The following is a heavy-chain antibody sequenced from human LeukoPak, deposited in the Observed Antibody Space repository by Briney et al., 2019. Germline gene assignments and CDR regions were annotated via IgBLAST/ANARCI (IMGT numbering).Heavy chain of an antibody. D-gene: IGHD2-2*01. CDR1: GFTFSSYW. V-gene: IGHV3-7*01. CDR3: ARLGVQLPDAFDI. Sequence: PGGSLRLSCAASGFTFSSYWMSWVRQAPGKGLEWVANIKQDGSEKYYVDSVKGRFTISRDNAKSSLYLQMNSLRAEDTAVYYCARLGVQLPDAFDIWGQGTMVTVSS. J-gene: IGHJ3*02. CDR2: IKQDGSEK.